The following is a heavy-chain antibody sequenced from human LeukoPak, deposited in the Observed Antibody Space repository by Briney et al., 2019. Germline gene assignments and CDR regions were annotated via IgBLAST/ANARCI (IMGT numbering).Heavy chain of an antibody. CDR3: ASFGTIAAAGTSYFDY. D-gene: IGHD6-13*01. Sequence: GGSLRLSCAASGFTFSSYSMNWVRQAPGKGLEWVSSISSSSSYIYYADSVKGRFTISRDNAKNSLYLQMNSLRAEDTAVYYCASFGTIAAAGTSYFDYWGQGTLVTVSS. J-gene: IGHJ4*02. CDR1: GFTFSSYS. CDR2: ISSSSSYI. V-gene: IGHV3-21*04.